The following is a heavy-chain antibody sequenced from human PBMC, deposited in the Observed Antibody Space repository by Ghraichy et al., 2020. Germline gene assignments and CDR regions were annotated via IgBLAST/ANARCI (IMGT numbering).Heavy chain of an antibody. CDR3: ARALGVPAAETVSGWTPGAFDI. D-gene: IGHD2-2*01. CDR2: IYYSGST. J-gene: IGHJ3*02. CDR1: GGSISSYY. V-gene: IGHV4-59*01. Sequence: SHTLSLTCTVSGGSISSYYWSWIRQPPGKGLEWIGYIYYSGSTNYNPSLKSRVTISVDTSKNQFSLKLSSVTAADTAVYYCARALGVPAAETVSGWTPGAFDIWGQGTMVTVSS.